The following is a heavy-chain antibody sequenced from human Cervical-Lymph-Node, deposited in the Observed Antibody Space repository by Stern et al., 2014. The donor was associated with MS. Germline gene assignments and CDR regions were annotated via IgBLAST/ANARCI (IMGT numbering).Heavy chain of an antibody. CDR3: TTGVR. D-gene: IGHD3-10*01. Sequence: VQLVQSGGGLVKPGGSLRLSCAASEFSLSTVWMSWVRQAPGQGLEWVGRIKSKTDGGTTDYAAPAKGRFTISRDDSKNTLYLQMNSLKTEDTALYYCTTGVRWGQGTKVTVS. V-gene: IGHV3-15*01. CDR2: IKSKTDGGTT. CDR1: EFSLSTVW. J-gene: IGHJ3*01.